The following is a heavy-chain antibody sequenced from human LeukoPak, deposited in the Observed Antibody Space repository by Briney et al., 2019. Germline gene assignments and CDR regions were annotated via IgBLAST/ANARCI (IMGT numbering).Heavy chain of an antibody. V-gene: IGHV3-11*04. CDR3: ARTRNQLGYCSSTSCYHYFDY. CDR2: ISSSGSTI. D-gene: IGHD2-2*01. CDR1: GFTFSDYY. J-gene: IGHJ4*02. Sequence: PGGSLRLSCAASGFTFSDYYMSWIRQAPGKGLERVSYISSSGSTIYYADSVKGRFTISRDNAKNSLYLQMNSLRAEDTAVYYCARTRNQLGYCSSTSCYHYFDYWGQGTLVTVSS.